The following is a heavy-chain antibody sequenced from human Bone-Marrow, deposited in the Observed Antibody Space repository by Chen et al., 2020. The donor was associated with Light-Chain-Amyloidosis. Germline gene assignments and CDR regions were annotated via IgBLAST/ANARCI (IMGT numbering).Heavy chain of an antibody. CDR1: GFPFSPHW. CDR3: ARGDYYGYLDAFDI. CDR2: IKQDGSEI. D-gene: IGHD3-10*01. Sequence: EVQLVESGGGLVQPGGSLRLSCAASGFPFSPHWMSWVRQPPGKGLEWVANIKQDGSEIHYVDSVKGRFTVSRDNAKNSLYLQMNTLRADDTAVYYCARGDYYGYLDAFDIWGQGTMVTVSS. J-gene: IGHJ3*02. V-gene: IGHV3-7*01.